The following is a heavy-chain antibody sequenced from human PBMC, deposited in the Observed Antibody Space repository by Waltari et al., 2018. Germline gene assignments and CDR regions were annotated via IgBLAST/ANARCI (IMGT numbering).Heavy chain of an antibody. Sequence: EVQLVESGGGLVQPGESLRLSCSASAFPFGAYEMNWVRQAPGKGLEWVSYISASGSVIYYADSVKGRFTISRDNARNSLYLQLNSLTAEDTAIYYCARGRSVYDYWGQGTLVTVSS. J-gene: IGHJ4*02. V-gene: IGHV3-48*03. CDR1: AFPFGAYE. D-gene: IGHD6-6*01. CDR2: ISASGSVI. CDR3: ARGRSVYDY.